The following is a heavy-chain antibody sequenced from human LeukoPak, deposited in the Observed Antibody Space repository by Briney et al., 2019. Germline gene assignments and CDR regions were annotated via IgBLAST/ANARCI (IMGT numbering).Heavy chain of an antibody. CDR3: ARLTCSGSSCSVGGGFDV. Sequence: SQTLSLTCTVSGDPMSSGGYLWSSIRQHPAKSLEWIGYIFYSGSSYYSPSLQSRLTISVDTSQKQFSLKMTSVTAADTAVYYCARLTCSGSSCSVGGGFDVWGQGTVVTVSS. J-gene: IGHJ3*01. CDR2: IFYSGSS. CDR1: GDPMSSGGYL. V-gene: IGHV4-31*03. D-gene: IGHD2-2*01.